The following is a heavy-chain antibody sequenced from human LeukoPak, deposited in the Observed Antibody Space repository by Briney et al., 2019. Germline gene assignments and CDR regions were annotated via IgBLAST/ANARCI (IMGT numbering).Heavy chain of an antibody. CDR3: ARDSDHYDSSGYFLGIMEGPY. Sequence: PGGSLRLSCAASGFTFSKYSMNWVRQAPGKGLEGVSSISSGSSNTFYADSVKGRFTISRDNAKNSLYLQMNSLRDEDTALYYCARDSDHYDSSGYFLGIMEGPYWGQGTLVTVSS. D-gene: IGHD3-22*01. V-gene: IGHV3-21*01. CDR1: GFTFSKYS. CDR2: ISSGSSNT. J-gene: IGHJ4*02.